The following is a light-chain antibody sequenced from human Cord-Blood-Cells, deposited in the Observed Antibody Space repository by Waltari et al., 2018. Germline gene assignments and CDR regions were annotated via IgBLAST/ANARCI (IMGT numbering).Light chain of an antibody. Sequence: EIVMTQSPDSLAVSLGERATLNCKSSQSVLYSSNNKNYLAWYQQKPGQPPKLLIYWASTRESGVPDRFSGSGSGTDFTLTISSLQAEDVAVYYCQQYYSTPYTFGQGTKLEIK. CDR3: QQYYSTPYT. CDR2: WAS. J-gene: IGKJ2*01. CDR1: QSVLYSSNNKNY. V-gene: IGKV4-1*01.